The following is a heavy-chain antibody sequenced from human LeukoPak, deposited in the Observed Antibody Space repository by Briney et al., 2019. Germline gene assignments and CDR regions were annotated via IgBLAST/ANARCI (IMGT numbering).Heavy chain of an antibody. CDR2: ISSSSNYI. V-gene: IGHV3-21*01. CDR3: ARDATTELGTVYMDV. J-gene: IGHJ6*03. CDR1: GFTFSSYS. Sequence: PGGSLGLSCEASGFTFSSYSMNWVRQAPGKELDWVSSISSSSNYIYYADSVKGRFTISRDNAKNSLYLQMNSLRAEDTAVYYCARDATTELGTVYMDVWGKGTTVTISS. D-gene: IGHD4-17*01.